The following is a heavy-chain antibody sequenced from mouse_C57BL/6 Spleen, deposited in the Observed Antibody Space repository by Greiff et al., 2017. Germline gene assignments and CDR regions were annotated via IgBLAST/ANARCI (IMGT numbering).Heavy chain of an antibody. D-gene: IGHD1-1*01. CDR3: ARHYYGSRGGY. J-gene: IGHJ2*01. CDR1: GYTFTSYW. CDR2: IDPSDSYT. Sequence: VKLMESGAELVKPGASVKLSCKASGYTFTSYWMQWVKQRPGQGLEWIGEIDPSDSYTNYNQKFKGKATLTVDTSSSTAYMQLSSLTSEDSAVYYCARHYYGSRGGYWGQGTTLTVSS. V-gene: IGHV1-50*01.